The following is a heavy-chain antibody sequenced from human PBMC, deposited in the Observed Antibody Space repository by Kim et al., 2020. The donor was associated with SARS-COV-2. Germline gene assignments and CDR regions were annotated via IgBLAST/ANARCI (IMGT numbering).Heavy chain of an antibody. CDR2: ISWNSGSI. CDR3: AKEIRYSSGWYAVSSMDV. CDR1: GFTFDDYA. V-gene: IGHV3-9*01. J-gene: IGHJ6*02. D-gene: IGHD6-19*01. Sequence: GGSLRLSCAASGFTFDDYAMHWVRQAPGKGLEWVSGISWNSGSIGYADSVKGRFTISRDNAKNSLYLQMNSLRAEDTALYYCAKEIRYSSGWYAVSSMDVWGQGTTVTVSS.